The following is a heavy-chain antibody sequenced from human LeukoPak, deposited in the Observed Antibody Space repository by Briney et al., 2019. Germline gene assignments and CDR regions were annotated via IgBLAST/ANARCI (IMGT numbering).Heavy chain of an antibody. Sequence: PSETLSLTCAAYGGSFSGYYWSWIRQPPGKGLEWIGEINHSGSTNYNPSLKSRVTISVDTSKNQFSLKLSSVTAADTAVYYCARVRGRWLLDYWGQGTLVTVSS. V-gene: IGHV4-34*01. CDR1: GGSFSGYY. CDR3: ARVRGRWLLDY. CDR2: INHSGST. D-gene: IGHD5-24*01. J-gene: IGHJ4*02.